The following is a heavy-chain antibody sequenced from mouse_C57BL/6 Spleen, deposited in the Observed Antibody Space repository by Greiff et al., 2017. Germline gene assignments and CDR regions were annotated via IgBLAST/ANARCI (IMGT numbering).Heavy chain of an antibody. Sequence: VMLVESGAELARPGASVKLSCKASGYTFTSYGISWVKQRTGQGLEWIGEIYPRSGNTYYNEKFKGKATLTADKSSRTAYMELRSLTSEDSAVYFWARSGYYGSSYKEYFDYWGQGTTLTVSS. V-gene: IGHV1-81*01. J-gene: IGHJ2*01. CDR1: GYTFTSYG. D-gene: IGHD1-1*01. CDR3: ARSGYYGSSYKEYFDY. CDR2: IYPRSGNT.